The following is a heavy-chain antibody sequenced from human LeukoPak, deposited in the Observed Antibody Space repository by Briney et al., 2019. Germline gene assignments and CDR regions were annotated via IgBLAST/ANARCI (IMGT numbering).Heavy chain of an antibody. CDR3: ARIHYRTCYYGSGSYSPFDY. D-gene: IGHD3-10*01. J-gene: IGHJ4*02. CDR1: GGSFSGYY. Sequence: SETLSLTCAVYGGSFSGYYWSWIRQPPGKGLEWIGEINHSGSTNYNPSLKSRVTISVDTSKNQFSLKLSSVTAADTAVYYCARIHYRTCYYGSGSYSPFDYWGQGTLVTVSS. V-gene: IGHV4-34*01. CDR2: INHSGST.